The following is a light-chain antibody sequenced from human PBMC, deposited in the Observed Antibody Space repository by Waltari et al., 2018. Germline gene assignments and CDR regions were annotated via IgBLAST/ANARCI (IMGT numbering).Light chain of an antibody. Sequence: QSALTQPASVSGSPGQSITISCTGTSSDIGSYNFVSWYQPSPGKAPNLILDEVPTRPSGVSDRFSGYKSGNTASLTVSVLQAEDDADYYCYSSAMSAFVVFGGGTKLTVL. CDR1: SSDIGSYNF. J-gene: IGLJ3*02. V-gene: IGLV2-23*02. CDR3: YSSAMSAFVV. CDR2: EVP.